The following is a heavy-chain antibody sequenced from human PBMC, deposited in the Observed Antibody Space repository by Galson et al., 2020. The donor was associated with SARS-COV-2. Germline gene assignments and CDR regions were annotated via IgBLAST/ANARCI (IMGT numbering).Heavy chain of an antibody. CDR2: IDWDDDK. J-gene: IGHJ6*02. V-gene: IGHV2-70*01. Sequence: SGPTLVKPTQTLTLTCTFSGFSPSTRGMCVRWIRQPPGKALEWLALIDWDDDKYYSTSLKTRLTISKDTSKNQVVLTMTNMDPVDTATYYCARIRYFDWLRPYGMDVWGQGTTVTVSS. D-gene: IGHD3-9*01. CDR1: GFSPSTRGMC. CDR3: ARIRYFDWLRPYGMDV.